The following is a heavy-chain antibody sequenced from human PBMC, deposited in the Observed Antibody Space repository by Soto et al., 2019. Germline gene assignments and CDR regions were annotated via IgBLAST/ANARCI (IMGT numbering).Heavy chain of an antibody. V-gene: IGHV3-15*07. J-gene: IGHJ6*02. CDR1: NFLFNTAW. Sequence: PGGSLTPACVAVNFLFNTAWMTLDRPAHGKGLEWVGRSKGKTDGATIGYAAPVQGRFTISRDDSNSTLYLQMDSLKTEDAAIYCCTTDPPSCHYYGRGGWGQGSSVTVSS. CDR2: SKGKTDGATI. CDR3: TTDPPSCHYYGRGG.